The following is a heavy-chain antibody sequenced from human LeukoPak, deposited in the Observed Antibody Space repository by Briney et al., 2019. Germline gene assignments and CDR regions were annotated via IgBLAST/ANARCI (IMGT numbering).Heavy chain of an antibody. CDR2: INPNSGGT. Sequence: ASVKVSCKASGYTFTGYYMHWVRQAPGQGLEWMGWINPNSGGTNYAQKLQGRVTMTRDTSISTAYMELSRLRSDDTAVYYCARDLYRALEMASDYWGQGPLVTVSS. D-gene: IGHD5-24*01. V-gene: IGHV1-2*02. CDR1: GYTFTGYY. CDR3: ARDLYRALEMASDY. J-gene: IGHJ4*02.